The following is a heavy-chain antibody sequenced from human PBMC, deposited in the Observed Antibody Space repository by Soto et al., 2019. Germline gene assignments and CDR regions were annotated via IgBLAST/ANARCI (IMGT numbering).Heavy chain of an antibody. CDR1: GFTFSNYA. J-gene: IGHJ4*02. Sequence: EVQLLDSGGGLVQAGGSLRLSCADSGFTFSNYAMTWVRQAPGKGLEWVSAIGGGGGNTYYADSVKGRFTISRDNSKNTLFLQMTSLRADGTAVYFCAKRRDGVVDYWGQGTLVTVSS. CDR2: IGGGGGNT. CDR3: AKRRDGVVDY. V-gene: IGHV3-23*01. D-gene: IGHD2-15*01.